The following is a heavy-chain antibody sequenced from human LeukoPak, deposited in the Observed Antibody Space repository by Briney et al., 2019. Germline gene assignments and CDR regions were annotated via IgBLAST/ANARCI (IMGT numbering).Heavy chain of an antibody. D-gene: IGHD5-24*01. CDR1: GFTFSSYE. V-gene: IGHV3-48*03. CDR2: ISSSGSTI. CDR3: AKGAGYNPFSPFDL. Sequence: GGSLRLSCAASGFTFSSYEMNWVRQAPGKGLEWVSYISSSGSTIYYADSVKGRFTFSRDNSKNTIFLQMSSLRVEDTAIYYCAKGAGYNPFSPFDLWGQGTLVTVSS. J-gene: IGHJ3*01.